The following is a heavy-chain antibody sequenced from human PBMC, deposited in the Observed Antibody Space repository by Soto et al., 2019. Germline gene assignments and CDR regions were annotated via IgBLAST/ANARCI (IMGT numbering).Heavy chain of an antibody. J-gene: IGHJ3*02. D-gene: IGHD3-22*01. CDR1: GFTFSSYA. Sequence: EVQLLESGGGLVQPGGSLRLSCAASGFTFSSYAMSWVRQAPGKGLEWVSAISGSGGSTYYADSVKGRVTISIANSKNTLYLQMNSRRAEDTAVYYCAKDAEVTMIVVVILDAFDIWGQGTMVTFSS. V-gene: IGHV3-23*01. CDR3: AKDAEVTMIVVVILDAFDI. CDR2: ISGSGGST.